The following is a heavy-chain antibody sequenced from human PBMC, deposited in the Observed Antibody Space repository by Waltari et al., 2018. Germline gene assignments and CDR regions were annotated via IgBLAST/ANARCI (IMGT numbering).Heavy chain of an antibody. CDR3: AGPWGYYSDDGHYLDY. J-gene: IGHJ4*02. D-gene: IGHD3-22*01. V-gene: IGHV3-30*15. Sequence: QVQLVESGGGVVQPGTSLRLSCTVSGLTFVPYAMHWVRQAPGKGLEWLAIISSDSVSKFYAESVNGRFTISRDNSKNTMYLEMSALTLEDTAVYYCAGPWGYYSDDGHYLDYWGPGTQVFVSP. CDR1: GLTFVPYA. CDR2: ISSDSVSK.